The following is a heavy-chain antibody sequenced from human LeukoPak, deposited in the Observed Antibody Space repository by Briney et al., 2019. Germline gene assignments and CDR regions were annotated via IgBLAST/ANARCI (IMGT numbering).Heavy chain of an antibody. D-gene: IGHD6-13*01. Sequence: GGSLRLSCAASGFTFSSYAMSWVRQAPGKGLEWVSSISSSSSYIYYADSVKGRVTISRDNAKNSLYLQMNSLRAEDTAIYFCAKGGHSTNWRNYFDSWGQGTLVTVSS. CDR2: ISSSSSYI. V-gene: IGHV3-21*04. CDR1: GFTFSSYA. J-gene: IGHJ4*02. CDR3: AKGGHSTNWRNYFDS.